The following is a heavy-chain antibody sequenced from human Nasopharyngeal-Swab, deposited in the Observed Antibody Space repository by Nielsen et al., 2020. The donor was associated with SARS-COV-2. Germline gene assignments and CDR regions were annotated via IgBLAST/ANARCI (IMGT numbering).Heavy chain of an antibody. CDR1: GFTFSSYA. J-gene: IGHJ4*02. V-gene: IGHV3-30*04. CDR2: ISYDGSNK. CDR3: AKGITMIVVVEGFDY. Sequence: GESLKISCAASGFTFSSYAMHWVRQAPGKGLEWVAVISYDGSNKYYADSVKGRFTISRGNSKNTLYLQMNSLRAEDTAVYYCAKGITMIVVVEGFDYWGQGTLVTVSS. D-gene: IGHD3-22*01.